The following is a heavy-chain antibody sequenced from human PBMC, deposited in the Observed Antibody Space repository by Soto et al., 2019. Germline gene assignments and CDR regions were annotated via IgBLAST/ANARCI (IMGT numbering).Heavy chain of an antibody. Sequence: QVQLVESGGGVVQPGRSLRLSCAASGFTFSSYGMHWVRQAPGKGLEWVAVIWYDGSNKYYADSVKGRFTISRDNSKNTLYLQMNSLRAEDTAVYYCARASGIGKRYYGSYVWGQGTTVNVSS. CDR3: ARASGIGKRYYGSYV. V-gene: IGHV3-33*01. J-gene: IGHJ6*02. CDR2: IWYDGSNK. CDR1: GFTFSSYG. D-gene: IGHD1-26*01.